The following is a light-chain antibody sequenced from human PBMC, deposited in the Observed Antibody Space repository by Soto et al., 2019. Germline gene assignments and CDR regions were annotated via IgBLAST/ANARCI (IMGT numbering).Light chain of an antibody. J-gene: IGKJ1*01. CDR2: KAS. Sequence: DIQMTQSPSTLSGSVGDRVTITYRASQTISSWLAWYQQKPGKAPKRLIYKASTLKSGVPSRFSGSGSGTEFTLTISSLQPDDFATYYCQHYNSYSEAFGQGTKVDIK. CDR3: QHYNSYSEA. CDR1: QTISSW. V-gene: IGKV1-5*03.